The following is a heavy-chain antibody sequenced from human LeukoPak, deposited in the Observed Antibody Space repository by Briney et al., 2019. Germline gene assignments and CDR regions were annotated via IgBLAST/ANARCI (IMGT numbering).Heavy chain of an antibody. J-gene: IGHJ4*01. Sequence: RRSLRLSPAASGVTLCRLVMHWGSQAPGTGRGWVGVIWYDGSNKYSADSVKVRFTISRDNSKITLYLKMNSLGAEATAVYYCARQWLGGDFDYWGHGTLVTVSS. V-gene: IGHV3-33*01. CDR2: IWYDGSNK. CDR1: GVTLCRLV. D-gene: IGHD3-22*01. CDR3: ARQWLGGDFDY.